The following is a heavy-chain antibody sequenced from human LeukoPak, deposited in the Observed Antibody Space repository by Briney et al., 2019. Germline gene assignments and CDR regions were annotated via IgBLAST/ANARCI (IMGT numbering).Heavy chain of an antibody. J-gene: IGHJ4*02. V-gene: IGHV3-53*01. D-gene: IGHD3-10*01. CDR2: IYGGGST. CDR1: GFPVSSAY. CDR3: AGDVPGITVV. Sequence: GGSLRLSCATSGFPVSSAYMSWVRQAPGKGLEWVSIIYGGGSTLYADSVKGRFTISRDNSKNTVWLQMNSLTAEDTAVYYCAGDVPGITVVWGQGTLVTVSS.